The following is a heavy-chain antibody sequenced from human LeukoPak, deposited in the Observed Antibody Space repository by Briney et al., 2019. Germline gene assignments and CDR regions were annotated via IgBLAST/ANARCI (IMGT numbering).Heavy chain of an antibody. CDR1: GFTFSSYG. J-gene: IGHJ4*02. CDR3: AKGGYTYDSSGHNYFDY. D-gene: IGHD3-22*01. V-gene: IGHV3-30*02. Sequence: GGSLRLSCAASGFTFSSYGMHWVRQAPGKGLEWVAFIGYDGSKKYYADSVKGRFTISRDNSKNTLYVQMNSLREEDTAVYNCAKGGYTYDSSGHNYFDYWGQGTLVTVSS. CDR2: IGYDGSKK.